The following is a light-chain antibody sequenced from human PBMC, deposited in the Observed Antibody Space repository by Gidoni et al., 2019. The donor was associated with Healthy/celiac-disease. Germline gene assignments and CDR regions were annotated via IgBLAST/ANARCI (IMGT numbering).Light chain of an antibody. CDR2: AAS. CDR3: QHLNRYPHVLT. V-gene: IGKV1-9*01. CDR1: QGITSI. J-gene: IGKJ4*01. Sequence: IQLTQSPSSLSSSVGARVTITSRASQGITSILVWYQQKPGKAPKLLIYAASTLPSGVTSRFTGCGSGTYFTLTISSLQPEDFATYSCQHLNRYPHVLTFGGGTKVEIK.